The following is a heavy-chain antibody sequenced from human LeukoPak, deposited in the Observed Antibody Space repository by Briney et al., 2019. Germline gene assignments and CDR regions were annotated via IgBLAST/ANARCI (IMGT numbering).Heavy chain of an antibody. Sequence: PGGSLRLSCAASGFTFSSYSMNWVRQAPGKGLEWVSSISSSSSYIYYADSVKGRFTISRDNAKNSLYLQMNGLRAEDTAVYYCARQAVARPFDLWGQGTMVAVSS. CDR1: GFTFSSYS. CDR3: ARQAVARPFDL. CDR2: ISSSSSYI. J-gene: IGHJ3*01. V-gene: IGHV3-21*01.